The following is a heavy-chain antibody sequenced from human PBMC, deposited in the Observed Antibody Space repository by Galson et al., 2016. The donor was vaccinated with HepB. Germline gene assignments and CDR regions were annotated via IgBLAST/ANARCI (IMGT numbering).Heavy chain of an antibody. CDR3: ARVGIGSSWYFDY. J-gene: IGHJ4*02. CDR1: GFTFSSYG. D-gene: IGHD6-13*01. V-gene: IGHV3-30*03. CDR2: ISYDGSNK. Sequence: SLRLSCAASGFTFSSYGMHWVRQAPGKGLEWVAVISYDGSNKYYADSVKGRFTISRDNAKKSLYLQMNSLRAEDTAVYYCARVGIGSSWYFDYWGQGTLVTVSS.